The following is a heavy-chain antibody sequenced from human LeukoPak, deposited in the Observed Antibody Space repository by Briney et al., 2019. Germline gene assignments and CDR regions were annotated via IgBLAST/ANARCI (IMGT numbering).Heavy chain of an antibody. D-gene: IGHD3-22*01. J-gene: IGHJ4*02. CDR1: GGSISSYY. CDR3: ARATYYYDSKFDY. V-gene: IGHV4-59*01. Sequence: SETLSLTCTVSGGSISSYYWSWIRQPPGKGLEWIGYIYYSGSTNYNPSLKSRVTISVDTSKNQFSLKLSSVTAADTAVYYCARATYYYDSKFDYWGQGTLVTVSS. CDR2: IYYSGST.